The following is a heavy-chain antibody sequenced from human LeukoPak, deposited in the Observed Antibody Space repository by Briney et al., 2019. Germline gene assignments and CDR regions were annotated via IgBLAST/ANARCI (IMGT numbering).Heavy chain of an antibody. CDR2: ISWNSGSI. J-gene: IGHJ4*02. CDR3: AKDRIAVAEWGVTDY. Sequence: GGSLRLSCAASGFTFSSYAMSWVRQAPGKGLEWVSGISWNSGSIGYADSVKGRFTISRDNAKNSLYLQMNSLRAEDTALYYCAKDRIAVAEWGVTDYWGQGTLVTVSS. CDR1: GFTFSSYA. D-gene: IGHD6-19*01. V-gene: IGHV3-9*01.